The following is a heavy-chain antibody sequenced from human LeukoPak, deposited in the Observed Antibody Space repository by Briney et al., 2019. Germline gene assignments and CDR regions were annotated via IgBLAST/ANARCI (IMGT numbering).Heavy chain of an antibody. J-gene: IGHJ4*02. D-gene: IGHD6-13*01. Sequence: SETLSLTCAVYGGSFSGYYWSWIRQPPGKGLEWIGEINHSGSTNYNPSLKSRVTISVDTSKNQFSLKLSSVTAADTAVYCCARGRAAAGGSGTNFDYWGQGTLVTVSS. CDR2: INHSGST. CDR3: ARGRAAAGGSGTNFDY. CDR1: GGSFSGYY. V-gene: IGHV4-34*01.